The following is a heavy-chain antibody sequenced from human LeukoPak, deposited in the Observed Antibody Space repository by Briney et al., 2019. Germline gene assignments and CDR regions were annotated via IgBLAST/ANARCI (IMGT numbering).Heavy chain of an antibody. CDR3: ASHDYYYYMDV. J-gene: IGHJ6*03. CDR2: INPNSGGT. CDR1: GGTFSSYA. Sequence: ASVKVSCKASGGTFSSYAISWVRQAPGQGLEWMGWINPNSGGTNYAQKFQGRVTMTRDTSISTAYMELTRLRSDDTAVYYCASHDYYYYMDVWGKGTTVTVSS. V-gene: IGHV1-2*02.